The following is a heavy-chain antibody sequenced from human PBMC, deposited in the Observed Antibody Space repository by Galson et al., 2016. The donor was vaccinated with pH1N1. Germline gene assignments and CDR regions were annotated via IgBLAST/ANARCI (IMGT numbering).Heavy chain of an antibody. Sequence: SLRLSCAASGFTFSSYAMIWVRQTSGKGLEWISGISASGGTTYYADAVKGRFTISRDNARTILFLQINSLSAEDTALYYCAKPSLWWNDDIDYWGRGTLVTVSS. D-gene: IGHD1-1*01. V-gene: IGHV3-23*01. CDR2: ISASGGTT. CDR1: GFTFSSYA. CDR3: AKPSLWWNDDIDY. J-gene: IGHJ4*02.